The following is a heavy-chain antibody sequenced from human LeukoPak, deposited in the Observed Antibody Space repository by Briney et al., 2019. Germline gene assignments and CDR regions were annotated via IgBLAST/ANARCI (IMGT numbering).Heavy chain of an antibody. CDR2: ISSSSSYI. CDR1: GFTFSSYS. D-gene: IGHD6-19*01. V-gene: IGHV3-21*01. CDR3: ARPCTRIAVAGTGAFDI. Sequence: GGSLRLSCAASGFTFSSYSMNWVRQAPGKGLEWVSSISSSSSYIYYADSVKGRFTISRDNAKNSLYLQMNSLRAEDTAVYYCARPCTRIAVAGTGAFDIWGQGTMVTVSS. J-gene: IGHJ3*02.